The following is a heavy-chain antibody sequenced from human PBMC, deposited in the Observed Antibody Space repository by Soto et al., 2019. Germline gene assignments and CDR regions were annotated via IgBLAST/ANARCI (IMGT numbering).Heavy chain of an antibody. J-gene: IGHJ4*02. CDR3: ARRGSGNYYDY. CDR1: GFTFSSYA. Sequence: EVQLLESGGGLVQPGGSLGLSYAASGFTFSSYAMRWVRQAPGKGLEWVSSISGSSDSTYYADSVKGRFTISRDNSKNTLYLQMNSLRAEDTAVYYCARRGSGNYYDYWGQGTLVTVSS. D-gene: IGHD1-26*01. CDR2: ISGSSDST. V-gene: IGHV3-23*01.